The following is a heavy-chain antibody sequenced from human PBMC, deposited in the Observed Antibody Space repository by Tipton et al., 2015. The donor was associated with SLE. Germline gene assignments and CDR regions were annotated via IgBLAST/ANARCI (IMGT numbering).Heavy chain of an antibody. CDR2: MYESGST. D-gene: IGHD6-13*01. CDR1: GGSITTYY. V-gene: IGHV4-59*01. Sequence: LRLSCTVSGGSITTYYWNWIRQPPGKGLEWIGNMYESGSTNYNPSLKSRVAIFVDTSTNQFSLRLSSVTAADTAVYYCAKMRTNWYGIDVWGQGTMVTVSS. J-gene: IGHJ6*02. CDR3: AKMRTNWYGIDV.